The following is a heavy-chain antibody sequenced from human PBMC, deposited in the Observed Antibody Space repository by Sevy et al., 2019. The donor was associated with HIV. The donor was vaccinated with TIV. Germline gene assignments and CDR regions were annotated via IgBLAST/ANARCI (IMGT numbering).Heavy chain of an antibody. CDR3: ARPAGNYEDFFDY. Sequence: ASVKVSCKASGYTFTSYYMHWVRQAPGQGLEWMGVINPSGDGTTYAQKFQGRITLTRDTSTSTIYMELTSLGSEDTAVYYWARPAGNYEDFFDYWGQGTLVTVSS. D-gene: IGHD3-3*01. CDR2: INPSGDGT. J-gene: IGHJ4*02. CDR1: GYTFTSYY. V-gene: IGHV1-46*03.